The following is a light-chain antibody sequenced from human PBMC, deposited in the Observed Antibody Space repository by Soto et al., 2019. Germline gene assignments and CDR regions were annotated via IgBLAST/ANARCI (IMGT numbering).Light chain of an antibody. J-gene: IGKJ1*01. Sequence: SSLSGSLVHKVKITCRASQSISSWLAWYQQKPGKAPKVLIYDASSLESGVPSRFSGSGSGTEFSLTISRLQTDDFATYYCQQYNHYWPFG. V-gene: IGKV1-5*01. CDR3: QQYNHYWP. CDR1: QSISSW. CDR2: DAS.